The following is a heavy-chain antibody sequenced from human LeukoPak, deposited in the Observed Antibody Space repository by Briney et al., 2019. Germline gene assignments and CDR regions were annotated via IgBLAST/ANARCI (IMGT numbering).Heavy chain of an antibody. D-gene: IGHD3-10*01. Sequence: SETLSLTCTVSGGSISSHYWSWIRQPPGKGLEWIGYLSYSGSTNYNPSLKSRVTISADSSKNQFSLKLSSVTAADTAVYYCARNRGLTYGMDVWGQGTTVTVSS. V-gene: IGHV4-59*11. CDR3: ARNRGLTYGMDV. CDR1: GGSISSHY. J-gene: IGHJ6*02. CDR2: LSYSGST.